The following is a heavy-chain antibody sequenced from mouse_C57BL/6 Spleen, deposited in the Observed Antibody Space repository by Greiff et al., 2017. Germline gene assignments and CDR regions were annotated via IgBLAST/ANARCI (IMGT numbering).Heavy chain of an antibody. CDR2: ISNDGSK. CDR1: GYSITSGYY. Sequence: DVQLLESGPGLVKPSQSLSLTCSVTGYSITSGYYWNWLRQFPGNKLEWMGYISNDGSKNYNPSLKNRFSINRDRSKNQFFLKLNSVTTEDAATYYCARDRADYGAWLAYWGQGTLVTVSA. V-gene: IGHV3-6*01. CDR3: ARDRADYGAWLAY. D-gene: IGHD2-4*01. J-gene: IGHJ3*01.